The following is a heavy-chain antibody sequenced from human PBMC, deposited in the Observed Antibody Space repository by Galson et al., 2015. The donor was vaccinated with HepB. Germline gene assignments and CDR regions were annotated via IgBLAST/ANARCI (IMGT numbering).Heavy chain of an antibody. V-gene: IGHV7-4-1*02. Sequence: SVKVSCKASGYTFTSYAMNWVRQAPGQGLEWMGWINTNTGNPTYAQGFTGRFVFSLDTSVSTAYLQISSLKAEDTAVYYCARDPSWILSGSNDDAFDIWGQGTMVTVSS. CDR2: INTNTGNP. CDR3: ARDPSWILSGSNDDAFDI. J-gene: IGHJ3*02. D-gene: IGHD3-9*01. CDR1: GYTFTSYA.